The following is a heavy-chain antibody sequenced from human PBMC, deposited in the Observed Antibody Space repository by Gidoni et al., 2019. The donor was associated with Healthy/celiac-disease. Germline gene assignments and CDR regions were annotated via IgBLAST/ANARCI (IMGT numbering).Heavy chain of an antibody. D-gene: IGHD6-6*01. CDR3: AKDISRSSSHYYYMDV. Sequence: EVQLVESGGGLVQPGRSLRLSCAASGFTFDDYAMHWVRQAPGKGLEWVSGISWNSGSIGYADSVKGRFTISRDNAKNSLYLQMNSLRAEDTALYYCAKDISRSSSHYYYMDVWGKGTTVTVSS. CDR1: GFTFDDYA. V-gene: IGHV3-9*01. J-gene: IGHJ6*03. CDR2: ISWNSGSI.